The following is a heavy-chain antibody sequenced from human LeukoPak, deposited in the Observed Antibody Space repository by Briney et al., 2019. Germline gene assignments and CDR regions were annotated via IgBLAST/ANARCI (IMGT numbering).Heavy chain of an antibody. Sequence: SQTLSLTGTVSGGSISSGDYYWSWIRQPPGKGLEWIGYIYYSGSTYYNPSLKSRVTISVDTSKNQFSLKLSSVTAADTAVYYCARSYGSSGYSPGHFDYWGQGTLVTVSS. V-gene: IGHV4-30-4*01. D-gene: IGHD3-22*01. CDR1: GGSISSGDYY. J-gene: IGHJ4*02. CDR3: ARSYGSSGYSPGHFDY. CDR2: IYYSGST.